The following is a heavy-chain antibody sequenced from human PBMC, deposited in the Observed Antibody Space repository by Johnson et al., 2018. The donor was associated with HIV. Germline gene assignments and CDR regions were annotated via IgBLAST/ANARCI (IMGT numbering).Heavy chain of an antibody. J-gene: IGHJ3*02. Sequence: VQLVESGGGLVQPGGSLRLSCAASGFTFSTYAMNWVRQAPGKGLEWVSGIGGSGGRTYYPDSVKGRFTISRDNSKNTLYLQMNSLRAEDTAVYYCARGVDGAFDIWGQGTMVTVPS. CDR1: GFTFSTYA. V-gene: IGHV3-23*04. CDR2: IGGSGGRT. CDR3: ARGVDGAFDI. D-gene: IGHD3-10*01.